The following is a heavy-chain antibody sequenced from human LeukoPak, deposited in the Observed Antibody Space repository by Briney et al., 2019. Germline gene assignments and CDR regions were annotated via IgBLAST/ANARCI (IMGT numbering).Heavy chain of an antibody. CDR2: INHSGST. D-gene: IGHD3-10*01. J-gene: IGHJ4*02. Sequence: SETLSLTCAVYGGSFSGYYWSWIRQPPGKGLEWIGEINHSGSTNYNPSLKSRVTISVDTSKNQFSLKLSSVTAADTAVYYCASIRGVTQRTIDYWGQGTLVTVSS. CDR3: ASIRGVTQRTIDY. CDR1: GGSFSGYY. V-gene: IGHV4-34*01.